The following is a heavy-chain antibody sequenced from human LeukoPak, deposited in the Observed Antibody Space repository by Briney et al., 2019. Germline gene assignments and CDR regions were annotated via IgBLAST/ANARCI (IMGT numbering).Heavy chain of an antibody. D-gene: IGHD3-22*01. Sequence: SETLSLTCTVSGASISGSGYYWGWIRQPPGKGLEWIGEINHSGSTNYNPSLKSRVTISVDTSKDQFSLKLSSVTAADTAVYYCAKDRLWYDSSGCYLDYWGQGTLVTVSS. CDR2: INHSGST. V-gene: IGHV4-39*07. J-gene: IGHJ4*02. CDR3: AKDRLWYDSSGCYLDY. CDR1: GASISGSGYY.